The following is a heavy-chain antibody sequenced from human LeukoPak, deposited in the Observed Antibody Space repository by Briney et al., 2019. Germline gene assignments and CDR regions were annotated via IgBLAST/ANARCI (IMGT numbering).Heavy chain of an antibody. CDR3: ARDPTRYSYGTQYFDY. CDR1: GFTFSSYW. Sequence: PGGSLRLSCAASGFTFSSYWMSWVRQAPGKGLEWVANIKQDGSEKYYVDSVEGRFSISRDNAKNSLYLQMNSLRGEDTAVYHCARDPTRYSYGTQYFDYWGQGILVTVSS. CDR2: IKQDGSEK. V-gene: IGHV3-7*01. J-gene: IGHJ4*02. D-gene: IGHD5-18*01.